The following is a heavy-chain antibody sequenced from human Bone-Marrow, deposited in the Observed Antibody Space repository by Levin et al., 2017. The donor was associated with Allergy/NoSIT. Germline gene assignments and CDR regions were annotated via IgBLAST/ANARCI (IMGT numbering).Heavy chain of an antibody. Sequence: GGSLRLSCKTSGFTFTDYYLHWVRQAPGQGLEWMGWINPNTGVTNYAQRFQGRVTMTRATSINTAYMELTWLKADDTAVIYCARGGSRLSDWGQGTLVTVSS. CDR3: ARGGSRLSD. CDR1: GFTFTDYY. CDR2: INPNTGVT. J-gene: IGHJ4*02. D-gene: IGHD2-15*01. V-gene: IGHV1-2*02.